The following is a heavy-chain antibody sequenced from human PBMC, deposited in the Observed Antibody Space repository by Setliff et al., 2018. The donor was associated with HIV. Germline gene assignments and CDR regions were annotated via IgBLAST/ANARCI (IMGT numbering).Heavy chain of an antibody. J-gene: IGHJ4*02. Sequence: GASVKVSCKASGGTFSSYSITWVRQAPGQGLEWMGGIIPIFNTANYAQKFQGRVTITADESTSTAYMELSSLKSEDTAVYYCARARGIITTFDYWGQGTLVTVSS. D-gene: IGHD3-22*01. CDR2: IIPIFNTA. V-gene: IGHV1-69*13. CDR1: GGTFSSYS. CDR3: ARARGIITTFDY.